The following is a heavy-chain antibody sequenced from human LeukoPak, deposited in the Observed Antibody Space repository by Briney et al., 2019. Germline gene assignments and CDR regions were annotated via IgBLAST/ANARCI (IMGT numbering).Heavy chain of an antibody. D-gene: IGHD3-3*01. Sequence: SGPTLVKPTQTLTLTCTFSGFSLSTSGVGVGWIRQPPVKALEWLAPIYWNDGKRSSPSLKRRLTITKATSKNQVVLTITNMDTVDTATYYCAHSDLSYDFWSGYYDYWGQGTLVTVSS. CDR3: AHSDLSYDFWSGYYDY. J-gene: IGHJ4*02. CDR2: IYWNDGK. CDR1: GFSLSTSGVG. V-gene: IGHV2-5*01.